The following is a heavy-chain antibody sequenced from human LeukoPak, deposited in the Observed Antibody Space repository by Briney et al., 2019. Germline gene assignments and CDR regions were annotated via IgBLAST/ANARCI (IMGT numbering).Heavy chain of an antibody. J-gene: IGHJ6*03. CDR1: GYTFTGYY. CDR3: AKGLLLEYYYMDV. D-gene: IGHD2/OR15-2a*01. CDR2: INPNSGGT. Sequence: ASVKVSCKASGYTFTGYYIHWVRQAPGQGLEWMGWINPNSGGTNYGQKFQGRVTMTRDTSISTAYMELSRLRPDDTAVYYCAKGLLLEYYYMDVWGKGTTVTVSS. V-gene: IGHV1-2*02.